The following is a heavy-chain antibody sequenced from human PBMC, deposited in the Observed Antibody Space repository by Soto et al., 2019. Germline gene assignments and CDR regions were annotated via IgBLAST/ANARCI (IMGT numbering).Heavy chain of an antibody. CDR2: IYYSGST. CDR3: ARRAGNRRGYPIDS. J-gene: IGHJ4*02. CDR1: GGSIRSDGSY. D-gene: IGHD5-18*01. Sequence: QVQLQESGPGLVKPSQTLSLTCAVSGGSIRSDGSYWTWIRQLPGGGLEWIGYIYYSGSTSYNTSLESRASISVDSSENQFSLRLTSVTAADTAVYYCARRAGNRRGYPIDSWGQGTLVTVSS. V-gene: IGHV4-31*11.